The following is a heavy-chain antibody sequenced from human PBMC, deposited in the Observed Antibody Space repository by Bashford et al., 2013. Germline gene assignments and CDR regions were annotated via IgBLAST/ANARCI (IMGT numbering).Heavy chain of an antibody. CDR2: INPNSGAT. V-gene: IGHV1-2*04. D-gene: IGHD3-22*01. Sequence: WVRQAPGQGLEWMGWINPNSGATKYAQKFQGWVTMTRDTSISTLYMELSNLRSDDTAVYYCTKDLDGSNGFLPYGMHVWGRGTTVTVSS. CDR3: TKDLDGSNGFLPYGMHV. J-gene: IGHJ6*02.